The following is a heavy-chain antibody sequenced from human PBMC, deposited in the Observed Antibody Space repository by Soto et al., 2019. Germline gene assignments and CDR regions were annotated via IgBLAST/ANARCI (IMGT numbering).Heavy chain of an antibody. CDR2: ISAYNGNT. V-gene: IGHV1-18*01. J-gene: IGHJ4*02. CDR3: ARVSRLGELSLYDGYYFDY. CDR1: GYTFTSYG. D-gene: IGHD3-16*02. Sequence: ASVKVSCKASGYTFTSYGISWVRQAPGQGLEWMGWISAYNGNTNYAQKLQGRVTMTTDTSTSTAYMELRSLRSDDTAVYYCARVSRLGELSLYDGYYFDYWGQGTLVTVSS.